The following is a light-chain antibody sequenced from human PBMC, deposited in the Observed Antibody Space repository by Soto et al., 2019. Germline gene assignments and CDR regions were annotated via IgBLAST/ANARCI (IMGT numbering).Light chain of an antibody. V-gene: IGLV1-47*01. CDR3: AAWDDTLNGPV. J-gene: IGLJ3*02. CDR2: RNN. Sequence: QSVLTQPPSASGTPGQRVSISCSGSRSNIGRNYVYWYRQLPGTAPKLLIQRNNERPSGVPDRFSGSKSGTSVSLAISGLRSEDEATYYCAAWDDTLNGPVFGGATKLPVL. CDR1: RSNIGRNY.